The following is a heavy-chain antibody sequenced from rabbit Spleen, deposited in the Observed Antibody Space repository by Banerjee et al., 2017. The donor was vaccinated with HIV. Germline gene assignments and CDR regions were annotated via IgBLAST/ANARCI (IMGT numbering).Heavy chain of an antibody. CDR1: GVSLNDKDV. V-gene: IGHV1S45*01. D-gene: IGHD8-1*01. CDR2: INIVTGKS. J-gene: IGHJ4*01. CDR3: ATNAAVISYLTL. Sequence: EQLEESGGGLVKSEGSLTLTCKASGVSLNDKDVMCWVRQAPGTGLEWIACINIVTGKSVYASWAKGRFTMSRTSSTTVTLQMTNLTAADTATYFCATNAAVISYLTLWGPGTLVTVS.